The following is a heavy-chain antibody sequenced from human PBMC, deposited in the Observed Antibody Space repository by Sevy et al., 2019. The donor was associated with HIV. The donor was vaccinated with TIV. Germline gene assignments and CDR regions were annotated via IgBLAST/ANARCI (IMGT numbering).Heavy chain of an antibody. CDR2: ILPMSGTP. V-gene: IGHV1-69*13. CDR3: GREKYGSGSPYDY. CDR1: GGTFTSYA. D-gene: IGHD3-10*01. Sequence: ASVKVSCKASGGTFTSYAINWVRQAPGQGLEWMGGILPMSGTPNYAQKFQGRVTINADESTSPVYMDLSSLRSEDTAVYCGREKYGSGSPYDYWGQGTLVTVSS. J-gene: IGHJ4*02.